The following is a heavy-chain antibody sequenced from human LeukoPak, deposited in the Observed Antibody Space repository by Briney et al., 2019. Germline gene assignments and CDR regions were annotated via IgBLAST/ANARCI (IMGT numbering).Heavy chain of an antibody. D-gene: IGHD6-19*01. CDR2: IWYDGSNK. V-gene: IGHV3-33*01. CDR3: AREMTEQWLARGPGDY. J-gene: IGHJ4*02. CDR1: GSTFSSYG. Sequence: GGSLRLSCAASGSTFSSYGMHWVRQAPGKGLEWVAVIWYDGSNKYYADSVKGRFTISRDNSKNTLYLQMNSLRAEDTAVYYCAREMTEQWLARGPGDYWGQGTLVTVSS.